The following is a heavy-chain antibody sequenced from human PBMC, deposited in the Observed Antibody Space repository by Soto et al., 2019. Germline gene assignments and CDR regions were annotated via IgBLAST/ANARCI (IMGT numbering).Heavy chain of an antibody. V-gene: IGHV3-30-3*02. Sequence: GGSLRLSCVASGFAFSTYAMNWVRQAPGKGLEWVAVISSDGKTTFYADSVKGRFTISSDNSKNTLYLQMDSLRAEDTAVYYCAGRSGSSDYWGRGTLVTVSS. J-gene: IGHJ4*02. CDR2: ISSDGKTT. CDR3: AGRSGSSDY. D-gene: IGHD3-10*01. CDR1: GFAFSTYA.